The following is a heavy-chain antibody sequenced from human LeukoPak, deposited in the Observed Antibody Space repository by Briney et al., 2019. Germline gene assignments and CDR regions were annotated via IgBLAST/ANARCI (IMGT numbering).Heavy chain of an antibody. D-gene: IGHD3-22*01. J-gene: IGHJ6*02. CDR1: GGSISSSSYY. CDR3: ARDTYYYNSSAFYHYYYGMDV. V-gene: IGHV4-39*02. Sequence: SETLSLTCTVSGGSISSSSYYWGWIRQPPGKGLEWIGSIYYSGSTYYNPSLKSRVTISVDTSKNQFSLKLSSVTAADTAVYYCARDTYYYNSSAFYHYYYGMDVWGQGTTVTVSS. CDR2: IYYSGST.